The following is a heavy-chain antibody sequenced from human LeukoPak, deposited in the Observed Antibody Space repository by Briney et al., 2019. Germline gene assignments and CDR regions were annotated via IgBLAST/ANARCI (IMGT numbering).Heavy chain of an antibody. CDR2: ISYDGSNK. CDR1: GFTFSSYA. Sequence: GRSLRLSCAASGFTFSSYAMHWVRQAPGKGLEWVAVISYDGSNKYYADSVKGRFTISRDNSKNTLYLQMNSLRAEDTAVYYCARDYYGSGSSSGGAFDIWGQGTTVTVSS. CDR3: ARDYYGSGSSSGGAFDI. V-gene: IGHV3-30*04. J-gene: IGHJ3*02. D-gene: IGHD3-10*01.